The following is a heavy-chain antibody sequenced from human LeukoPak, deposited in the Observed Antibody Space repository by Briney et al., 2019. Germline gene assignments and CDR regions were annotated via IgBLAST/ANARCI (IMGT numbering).Heavy chain of an antibody. Sequence: GRSLRLSCAASGFTLDDYVMHWVRQAPGRGLEWVSGISWNSVSIGYADSVKGRFTISRDNAKNSLYLQMNSLRAEDTALYYCAKDIGTGGTGWYFDLWGRGTLVTVSS. CDR1: GFTLDDYV. V-gene: IGHV3-9*01. CDR3: AKDIGTGGTGWYFDL. D-gene: IGHD6-13*01. J-gene: IGHJ2*01. CDR2: ISWNSVSI.